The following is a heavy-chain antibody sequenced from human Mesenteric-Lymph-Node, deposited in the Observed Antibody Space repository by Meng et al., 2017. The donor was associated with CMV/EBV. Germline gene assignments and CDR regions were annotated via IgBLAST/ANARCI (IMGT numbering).Heavy chain of an antibody. CDR2: ISYDGTKK. V-gene: IGHV3-30*14. Sequence: GESLKISCAASEFTFSHYAMHWVRQAPGKGLEWVAVISYDGTKKNYADSVKGRCTISRDNSKNTVYVQLNTLRAEDTAVYYCARDGASGWNGGWCDPWGQGTLVTVSS. CDR3: ARDGASGWNGGWCDP. CDR1: EFTFSHYA. D-gene: IGHD6-19*01. J-gene: IGHJ5*02.